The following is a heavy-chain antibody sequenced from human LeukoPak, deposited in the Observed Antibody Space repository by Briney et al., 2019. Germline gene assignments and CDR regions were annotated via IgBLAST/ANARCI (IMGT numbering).Heavy chain of an antibody. V-gene: IGHV4-34*01. CDR3: ASFLELGELLSPGGD. J-gene: IGHJ4*02. CDR1: GGSFSGYY. D-gene: IGHD3-10*01. Sequence: SETLSLTCGLYGGSFSGYYWSWIRQPPGKGLEWIGEINHSGSTNYNPSLKSRVTISVDTSKNQFSLKLSSVTAADTAAYYCASFLELGELLSPGGDWGQGTLVTVSS. CDR2: INHSGST.